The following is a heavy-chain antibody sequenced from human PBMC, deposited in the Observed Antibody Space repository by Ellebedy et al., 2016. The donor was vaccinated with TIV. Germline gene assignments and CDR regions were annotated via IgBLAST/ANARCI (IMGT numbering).Heavy chain of an antibody. D-gene: IGHD1-14*01. CDR2: IYPGDSDT. CDR1: GYSFTNYW. Sequence: KVSXXGSGYSFTNYWIGWVRQSPGKGLEWMGMIYPGDSDTRYSPSFQGQVTMSADKSISTVYLQWSSLKASDTAMYYCARQPNLMDVWGQGTTVTVSS. V-gene: IGHV5-51*01. CDR3: ARQPNLMDV. J-gene: IGHJ6*02.